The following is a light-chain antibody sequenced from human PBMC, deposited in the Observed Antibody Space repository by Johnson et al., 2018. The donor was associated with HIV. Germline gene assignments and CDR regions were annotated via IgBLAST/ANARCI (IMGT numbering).Light chain of an antibody. CDR1: SSNIGNNY. CDR2: DNN. V-gene: IGLV1-51*01. Sequence: QSVLTQPPSVSAAPGQKVTISCSGSSSNIGNNYVSWYQQLPGTAPKLLIYDNNKRPSGIPDRFSGSKSGTSATLGITGLQTGDEADYYCGTWDSSLGVHQYVFGTGTKVTVL. J-gene: IGLJ1*01. CDR3: GTWDSSLGVHQYV.